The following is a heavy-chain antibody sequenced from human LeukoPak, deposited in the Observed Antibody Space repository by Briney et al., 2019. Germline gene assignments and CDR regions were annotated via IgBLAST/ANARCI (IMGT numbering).Heavy chain of an antibody. J-gene: IGHJ3*02. CDR3: ARGAAIPAFDAFDI. V-gene: IGHV4-59*01. Sequence: PSETLSLTCTVSGGSISSYYWSWIRQPPGKGLEWIGYIYYSGSTNYNPSLKSRVTVSVDTSKNQFSLRLRSVTAADTAVYYCARGAAIPAFDAFDIWGQGTMVTVSS. CDR2: IYYSGST. CDR1: GGSISSYY. D-gene: IGHD2-2*02.